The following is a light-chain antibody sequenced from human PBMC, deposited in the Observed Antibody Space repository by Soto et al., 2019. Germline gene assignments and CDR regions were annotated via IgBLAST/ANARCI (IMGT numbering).Light chain of an antibody. J-gene: IGLJ2*01. V-gene: IGLV1-44*01. CDR1: SSNIGGNT. CDR3: AAWDDSLNGVV. Sequence: QSVLTQPPSASRTPGQRVTISCSGSSSNIGGNTVNWYQQLPGTAPKLLMYTNNQRPSGVPDRFSGSKSGTSASLAISGLQSEDEADYYCAAWDDSLNGVVFGGGTKLTVL. CDR2: TNN.